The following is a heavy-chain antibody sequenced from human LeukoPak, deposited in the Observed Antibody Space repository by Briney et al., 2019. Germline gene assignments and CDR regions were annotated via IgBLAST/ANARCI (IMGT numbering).Heavy chain of an antibody. CDR1: GFTFSSYS. CDR2: ISSGSSYI. V-gene: IGHV3-21*01. D-gene: IGHD3-3*01. J-gene: IGHJ4*02. CDR3: ARDSYYDFWSGYYTGADY. Sequence: GGSLRLSCAASGFTFSSYSMNWVRQAPGKGLEWVSSISSGSSYIYYADSVKGRFTISRDNAKNSLYLQMNSLRAEDTAVYYCARDSYYDFWSGYYTGADYWGQGTLVTVSS.